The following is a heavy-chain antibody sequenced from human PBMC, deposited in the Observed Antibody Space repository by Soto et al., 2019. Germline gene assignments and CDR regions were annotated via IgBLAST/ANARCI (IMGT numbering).Heavy chain of an antibody. V-gene: IGHV1-3*01. Sequence: GASVKVSCKASGYTFTSYAMHWVRQAPGQRLEWMGWINAGNGNTKYSQKFQGRVTITRDTSASTAYMELSSLRSEDTAVYYCARFGIAVAGTVDSIFDYWGQGTLVTVSS. CDR1: GYTFTSYA. CDR2: INAGNGNT. D-gene: IGHD6-19*01. CDR3: ARFGIAVAGTVDSIFDY. J-gene: IGHJ4*02.